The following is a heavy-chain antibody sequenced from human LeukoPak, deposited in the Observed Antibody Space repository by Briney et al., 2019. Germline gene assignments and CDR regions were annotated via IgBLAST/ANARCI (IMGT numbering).Heavy chain of an antibody. V-gene: IGHV3-9*01. CDR1: GFTFDDYA. CDR2: ISWNSGSI. J-gene: IGHJ4*02. Sequence: GGSLRLSCAASGFTFDDYAMHWVRQAPGKGLEWVSGISWNSGSIGYADSVKGRFTISRDNAKNSLYLQMNSLRAEDTALYYCAKDRDSYGTLGYWGQGTLVTVSS. CDR3: AKDRDSYGTLGY. D-gene: IGHD5-18*01.